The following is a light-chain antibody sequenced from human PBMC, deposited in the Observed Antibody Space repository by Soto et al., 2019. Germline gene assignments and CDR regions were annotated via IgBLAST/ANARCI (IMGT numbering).Light chain of an antibody. CDR1: QSVSSY. CDR2: RAS. V-gene: IGKV3-11*01. Sequence: EIVLTQSPATLSLSPGERATLSCRASQSVSSYLAWYQQKPGQAPRLLIFRASSRATGVPARFSASGSGTEFTLTISGLQSEDFAVYYCQQYRNWPPWTFGPGTKVDIK. CDR3: QQYRNWPPWT. J-gene: IGKJ1*01.